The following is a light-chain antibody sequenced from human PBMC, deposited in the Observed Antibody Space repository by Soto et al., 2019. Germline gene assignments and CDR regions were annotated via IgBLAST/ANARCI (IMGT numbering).Light chain of an antibody. CDR2: DAS. V-gene: IGKV3-20*01. CDR1: QSVSSIY. CDR3: QQYGRSPLT. Sequence: EIVLTQSPGTLSLSPGERAPLSCRASQSVSSIYLAWYQQKPGQPPRLLIYDASNRATGIPDRFSGSGSGTDFTLTISRLEPEDFAVYYCQQYGRSPLTFGGGTKVEMK. J-gene: IGKJ4*01.